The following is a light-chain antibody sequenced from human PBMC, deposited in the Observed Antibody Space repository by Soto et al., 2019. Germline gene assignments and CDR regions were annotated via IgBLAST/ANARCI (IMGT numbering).Light chain of an antibody. Sequence: QSALTQPPSASGSPGESVTMSCTGTSRDVGGYVYVSWFQQHPGKAPKLIIFEVNNRPSGVPDRFSGSRSGNTASLTVSGLQIEDEADYYCSSYAGSNKMVFGGGTKLTVL. CDR1: SRDVGGYVY. J-gene: IGLJ2*01. V-gene: IGLV2-8*01. CDR3: SSYAGSNKMV. CDR2: EVN.